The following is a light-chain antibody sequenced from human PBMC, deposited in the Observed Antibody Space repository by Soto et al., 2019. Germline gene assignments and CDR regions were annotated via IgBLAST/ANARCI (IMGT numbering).Light chain of an antibody. CDR1: QYIGDF. CDR2: GAS. CDR3: QESFFTLGT. Sequence: DIQMTQSPSSLSASVGDRVTITCRASQYIGDFLNWYQQTPGKAPKLLIFGASNLHIGVLSRFSGSGSGTEFTLTINNLQREDFATYYCQESFFTLGTFGRGTRWIS. J-gene: IGKJ1*01. V-gene: IGKV1-39*01.